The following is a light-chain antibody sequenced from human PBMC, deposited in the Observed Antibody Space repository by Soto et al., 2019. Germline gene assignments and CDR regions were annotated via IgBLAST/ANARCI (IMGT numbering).Light chain of an antibody. J-gene: IGKJ2*01. CDR3: QQTYGAPMYT. Sequence: DIQLTQSPSYLSASIGDRVTITCRASQSVRTCLNWYQQKPGLAPKLLISGAFTLHTGLQSMFDGTGSVTDFALTISSLQPEDFGSYFCQQTYGAPMYTFGQGTKLDIK. CDR1: QSVRTC. V-gene: IGKV1-39*01. CDR2: GAF.